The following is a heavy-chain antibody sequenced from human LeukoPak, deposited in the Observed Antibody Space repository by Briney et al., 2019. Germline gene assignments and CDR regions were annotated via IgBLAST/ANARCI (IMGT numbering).Heavy chain of an antibody. V-gene: IGHV4-59*01. J-gene: IGHJ4*02. D-gene: IGHD3-22*01. CDR1: GGSISSYY. CDR2: IYYSGST. CDR3: ARGLGYYDSSVGY. Sequence: SETLSLTCTVSGGSISSYYWSWIRQPPGKGLEWIGYIYYSGSTNYNPSPKSRVTISVDTSKNQFSLKLSSVTAADTAVYHCARGLGYYDSSVGYWGQGILVTVSS.